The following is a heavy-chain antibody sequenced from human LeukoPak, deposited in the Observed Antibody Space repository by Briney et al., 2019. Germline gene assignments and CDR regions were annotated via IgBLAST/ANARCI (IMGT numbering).Heavy chain of an antibody. J-gene: IGHJ4*02. Sequence: PSETLSLTCTVSGGSISSSSYYWGWIRQPPGKGLEWIGSIYYSGSTYYNPSLKSRVTISVDTSKNQFSLKLSSVTAADTAVYYCARFVPGAVAGQFDYWGQGTLVTVSS. D-gene: IGHD6-19*01. V-gene: IGHV4-39*07. CDR1: GGSISSSSYY. CDR3: ARFVPGAVAGQFDY. CDR2: IYYSGST.